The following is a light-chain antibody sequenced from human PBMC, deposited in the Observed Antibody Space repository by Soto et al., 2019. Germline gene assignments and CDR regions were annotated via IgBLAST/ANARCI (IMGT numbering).Light chain of an antibody. CDR2: DNN. Sequence: QSVLTQPPSVSAAPGQKVTISCSGSSANIGKNYVSWYQHLPGTAPKSLIYDNNKRPSGIPDRFSGSKSGTSATLGITGLQTEDEADYYCGTWDNSLSAGVFGGGTKLTVL. CDR3: GTWDNSLSAGV. J-gene: IGLJ3*02. CDR1: SANIGKNY. V-gene: IGLV1-51*01.